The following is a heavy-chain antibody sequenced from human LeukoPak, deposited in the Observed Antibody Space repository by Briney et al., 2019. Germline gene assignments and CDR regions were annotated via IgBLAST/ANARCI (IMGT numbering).Heavy chain of an antibody. CDR2: ISAYNGNT. CDR1: GYTFTSYG. Sequence: GASVKVSCKASGYTFTSYGISWGRQAPGQGLEWMGWISAYNGNTNYAQKLQGRVTMTTDTSTSTAYMELRSLRSDDTAVYYCARDHRSSPGRDGMDVWGQGTTVTVSS. D-gene: IGHD6-6*01. J-gene: IGHJ6*02. CDR3: ARDHRSSPGRDGMDV. V-gene: IGHV1-18*01.